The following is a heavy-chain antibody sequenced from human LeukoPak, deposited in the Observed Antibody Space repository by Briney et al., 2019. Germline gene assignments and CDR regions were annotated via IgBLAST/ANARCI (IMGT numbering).Heavy chain of an antibody. CDR2: IYYSGST. D-gene: IGHD3-10*01. J-gene: IGHJ4*02. CDR1: GGSISSYY. Sequence: PSETLSLTCTVSGGSISSYYWSWIRQPPGKGLEWIGYIYYSGSTNYNPSLKSRVTISVGTSKNQFSLKPSSVTAADTAVYYCARDLHMVRGVIINDYWGQGTLVTVSS. CDR3: ARDLHMVRGVIINDY. V-gene: IGHV4-59*12.